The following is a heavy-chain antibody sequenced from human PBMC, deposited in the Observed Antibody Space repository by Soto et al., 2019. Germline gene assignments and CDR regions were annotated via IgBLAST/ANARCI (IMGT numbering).Heavy chain of an antibody. CDR1: GGSVSSGRFY. V-gene: IGHV4-61*01. D-gene: IGHD6-19*01. Sequence: QVQLQESGPGLVKPSETLSLTCTVSGGSVSSGRFYLGWIRQPPGKGLEWIGYIHNSGSTKCNPSLRSRVTISVDTSKNQFSLKLTSVTAADTAVYYCARSGSGSGWLGGQGTLVTVSS. CDR3: ARSGSGSGWL. CDR2: IHNSGST. J-gene: IGHJ4*02.